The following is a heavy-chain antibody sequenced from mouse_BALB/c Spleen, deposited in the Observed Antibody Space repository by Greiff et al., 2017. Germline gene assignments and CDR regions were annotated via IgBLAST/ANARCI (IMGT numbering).Heavy chain of an antibody. V-gene: IGHV2-6-7*01. CDR2: IWGDGST. J-gene: IGHJ2*01. CDR1: GFSLTGYG. D-gene: IGHD2-3*01. CDR3: AREYDSYYFDY. Sequence: QVQLKQSGPGLVAPSQSLSITCTVSGFSLTGYGVNWVRQPPGKGLEWLGMIWGDGSTDYNSALKSRLSISKDNSKSQVFLKMNSLQTDDTARYYCAREYDSYYFDYWGQGTTLTVSA.